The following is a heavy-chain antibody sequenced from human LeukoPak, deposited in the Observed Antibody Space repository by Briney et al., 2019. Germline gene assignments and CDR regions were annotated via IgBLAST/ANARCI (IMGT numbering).Heavy chain of an antibody. CDR1: GGSISSSSYY. D-gene: IGHD3-10*01. J-gene: IGHJ5*02. CDR3: ARYNTMVRGVITWFDP. Sequence: SETLSLTCTVSGGSISSSSYYWGWIRQPPGKGLEWIGSIYYSGSTYYNPSLKSRVTISVDTSKNQFSLKLSSVTAADTAVYYCARYNTMVRGVITWFDPWGQGTLVTVSS. CDR2: IYYSGST. V-gene: IGHV4-39*01.